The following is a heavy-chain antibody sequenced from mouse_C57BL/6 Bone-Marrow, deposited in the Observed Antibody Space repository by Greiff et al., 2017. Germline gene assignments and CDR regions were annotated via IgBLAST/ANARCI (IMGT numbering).Heavy chain of an antibody. CDR1: GFTFSDYY. J-gene: IGHJ1*03. D-gene: IGHD2-4*01. CDR3: ARHPYDYEWYFDV. Sequence: EVKLVESGGGLVQPGGSLKLSCAASGFTFSDYYMYWVRQTPEKRLEWVAYISNGGGSTYYPDTVKGRFTISRDNAKNTLYLQMSRLKSEDTAMYYCARHPYDYEWYFDVWGTGTTVTVSS. CDR2: ISNGGGST. V-gene: IGHV5-12*01.